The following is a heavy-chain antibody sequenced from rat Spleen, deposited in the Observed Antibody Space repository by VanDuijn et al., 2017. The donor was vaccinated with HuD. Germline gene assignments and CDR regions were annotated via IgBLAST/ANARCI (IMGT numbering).Heavy chain of an antibody. CDR3: ARDTNYFDY. V-gene: IGHV5-31*01. CDR2: VHHTGGVS. CDR1: GFNFNDHW. Sequence: EVQLVESDGGLVQPGRSLKLSCAASGFNFNDHWMGWVRQAPTKGLEWVASVHHTGGVSYYPDSVKGRFTISRDDAKTTLYLQMNSLRSEDTATYYCARDTNYFDYWGHGVMVTVSS. J-gene: IGHJ2*01.